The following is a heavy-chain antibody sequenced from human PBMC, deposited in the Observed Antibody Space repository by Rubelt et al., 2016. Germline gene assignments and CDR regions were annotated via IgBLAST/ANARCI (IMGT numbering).Heavy chain of an antibody. Sequence: GGGLIQPGGSLRLSCAASGFTFSIFGMSWVRQAPGKGPEWVSAISGSGGSTYYADSVKGRFTVSRDDSKNTLYLQMNSLRVEDTAIYYCAKAREYYSYYAMDGWGQGTTVTVSS. J-gene: IGHJ6*02. V-gene: IGHV3-23*01. CDR2: ISGSGGST. CDR1: GFTFSIFG. D-gene: IGHD2/OR15-2a*01. CDR3: AKAREYYSYYAMDG.